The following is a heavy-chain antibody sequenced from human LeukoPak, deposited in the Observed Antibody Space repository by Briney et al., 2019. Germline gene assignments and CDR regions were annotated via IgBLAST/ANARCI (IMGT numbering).Heavy chain of an antibody. Sequence: GASVKVSCKASGYTFTDYYVHWVRLVPGQGLEWMGRISPNSGATNYAEKFRGRVTMARDTSINTVYMEMSSLRSDDTAVYYCARDLWGWGSDYLVYWGQGTLVTVSS. D-gene: IGHD4/OR15-4a*01. J-gene: IGHJ4*02. CDR1: GYTFTDYY. V-gene: IGHV1-2*06. CDR2: ISPNSGAT. CDR3: ARDLWGWGSDYLVY.